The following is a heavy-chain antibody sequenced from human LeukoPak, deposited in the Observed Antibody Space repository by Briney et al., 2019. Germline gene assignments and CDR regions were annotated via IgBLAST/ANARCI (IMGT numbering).Heavy chain of an antibody. J-gene: IGHJ6*03. CDR2: ISAYNGNT. Sequence: GASVKVSCKASGYTFTSYGISWVRQAPGQGLEWMGWISAYNGNTNYAQKLQGRVTMTTDTSTSTAYMELRSLRSHDTAVYYCARALRSYYYYYMDVWGKGTTVTISS. CDR3: ARALRSYYYYYMDV. V-gene: IGHV1-18*01. D-gene: IGHD4-17*01. CDR1: GYTFTSYG.